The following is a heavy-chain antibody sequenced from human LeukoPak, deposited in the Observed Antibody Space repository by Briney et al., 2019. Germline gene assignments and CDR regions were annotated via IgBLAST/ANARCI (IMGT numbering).Heavy chain of an antibody. Sequence: GGSLRLSCAASGCTFDDYGMSWVRQAPGKGLEWVSAISGSGGSTYYADSVKGRFTISRDNSKNTLYLQMNSLRAEDTAVYYCAKDDYGDRNWGQGTLVTVSS. CDR3: AKDDYGDRN. CDR1: GCTFDDYG. D-gene: IGHD4-17*01. V-gene: IGHV3-23*01. J-gene: IGHJ4*02. CDR2: ISGSGGST.